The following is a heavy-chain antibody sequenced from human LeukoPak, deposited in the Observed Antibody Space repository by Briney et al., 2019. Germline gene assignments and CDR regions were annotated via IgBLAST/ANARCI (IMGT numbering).Heavy chain of an antibody. V-gene: IGHV4-4*07. CDR1: GGSISSYY. CDR3: ARDSSRFDP. J-gene: IGHJ5*02. CDR2: IYTSGST. Sequence: PSETLSLTCTVSGGSISSYYWSWIRQPAGKGLGWIGRIYTSGSTNYNPSLKSRVTMSVDTSKNQFSLKLSSVTAADTAVYYCARDSSRFDPWGQGTLVTVSS.